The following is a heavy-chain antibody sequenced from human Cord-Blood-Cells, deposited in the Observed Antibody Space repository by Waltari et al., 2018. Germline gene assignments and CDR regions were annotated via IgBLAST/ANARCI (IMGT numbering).Heavy chain of an antibody. Sequence: QVQLVESGGGVVQPGRSLRLSCAASGFTFSSYGMHWVRQAPGQGVEWVAVIWYDGSNKYYADSVKGRFTISRDNSKNTLYLQMNSLRAEDTAVYYCARDYPYSSGWYEDAFDIWGQGTMVTVSS. V-gene: IGHV3-33*01. D-gene: IGHD6-19*01. CDR2: IWYDGSNK. J-gene: IGHJ3*02. CDR1: GFTFSSYG. CDR3: ARDYPYSSGWYEDAFDI.